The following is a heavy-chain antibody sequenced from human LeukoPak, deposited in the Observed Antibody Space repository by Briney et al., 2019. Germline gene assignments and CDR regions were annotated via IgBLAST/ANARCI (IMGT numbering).Heavy chain of an antibody. CDR1: GGSISSGSYY. V-gene: IGHV4-61*02. Sequence: PSETLSLTCTVSGGSISSGSYYWSWIRQPAGKGLEWIGRIYTSGSTNYNPSLKSRVTISVDTSKNQFSLKLSSVTAADTAVYYCARERYDFWSGYPGWFDPWGQGTLVTVSS. D-gene: IGHD3-3*01. CDR3: ARERYDFWSGYPGWFDP. J-gene: IGHJ5*02. CDR2: IYTSGST.